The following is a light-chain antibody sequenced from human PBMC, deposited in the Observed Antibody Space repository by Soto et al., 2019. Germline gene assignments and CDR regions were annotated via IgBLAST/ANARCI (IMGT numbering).Light chain of an antibody. CDR3: LLSYSGAYVV. Sequence: QAVVTQEPSLTVSPGGTVTLTCGSSTGAVTSGHYPYWSQQKPGQAPRTLIYDTSNKHSWTPARFSGSLLGGKAALTLSGAQPEDEAEHSCLLSYSGAYVVFGGGTKLTVL. J-gene: IGLJ2*01. V-gene: IGLV7-46*01. CDR2: DTS. CDR1: TGAVTSGHY.